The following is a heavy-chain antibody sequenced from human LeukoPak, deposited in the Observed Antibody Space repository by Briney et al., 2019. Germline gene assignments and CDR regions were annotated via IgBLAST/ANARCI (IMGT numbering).Heavy chain of an antibody. CDR3: AKDSYSYGKRYFDY. CDR2: ISYDGSNK. V-gene: IGHV3-30*18. Sequence: GGSLRLSCAASGFTFSSYGMHWVRQAPGKGLEWVAVISYDGSNKYYADSVKGRFTISRDNSKNTLYLQMNSPRAEDTAVYYCAKDSYSYGKRYFDYWGQGTLVTVSS. D-gene: IGHD5-18*01. J-gene: IGHJ4*02. CDR1: GFTFSSYG.